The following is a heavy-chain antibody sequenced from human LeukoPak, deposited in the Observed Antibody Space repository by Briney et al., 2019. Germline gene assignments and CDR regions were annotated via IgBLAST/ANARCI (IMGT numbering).Heavy chain of an antibody. Sequence: GGSLKISCNGAGFRFVSYWIAWARQMPGKGLEWMGIIWPGDSDTKYSPPFQGQVTISPAKTNSNADLQWTNLKAPDTATYFCARGLSGSYSAVDYWGQGTPVTVSS. J-gene: IGHJ4*02. CDR3: ARGLSGSYSAVDY. V-gene: IGHV5-51*01. CDR1: GFRFVSYW. CDR2: IWPGDSDT. D-gene: IGHD1-26*01.